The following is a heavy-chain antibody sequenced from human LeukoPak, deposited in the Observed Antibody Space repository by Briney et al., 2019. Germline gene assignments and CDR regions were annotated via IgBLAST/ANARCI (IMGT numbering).Heavy chain of an antibody. Sequence: PSETLSLTCAVSGDSIRSRDYYWAWIRQPPGRGLEWIGTIYYSGNTYYSPSLKSRVTISVDASKSLFSLRLTSMTAADTAVYYCATRRFTNWFDPWGPGTLVTVSS. CDR2: IYYSGNT. V-gene: IGHV4-39*02. CDR3: ATRRFTNWFDP. J-gene: IGHJ5*02. D-gene: IGHD3-3*01. CDR1: GDSIRSRDYY.